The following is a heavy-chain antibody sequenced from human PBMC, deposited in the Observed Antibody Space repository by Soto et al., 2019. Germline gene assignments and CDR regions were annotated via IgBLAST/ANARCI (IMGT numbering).Heavy chain of an antibody. CDR3: VRTSHYGSGTWNFDF. Sequence: EVQLVESGGGLVQPGGSLRLSCAGSGFTLSDNYMDWVRQAPGKGLEWVGRTRNKANRYTTDYAASVKGRFTVSRDESMNSLHLQMNSLKTEDTAVYYCVRTSHYGSGTWNFDFWGQGTVVTVSS. D-gene: IGHD3-10*01. CDR2: TRNKANRYTT. J-gene: IGHJ4*02. V-gene: IGHV3-72*01. CDR1: GFTLSDNY.